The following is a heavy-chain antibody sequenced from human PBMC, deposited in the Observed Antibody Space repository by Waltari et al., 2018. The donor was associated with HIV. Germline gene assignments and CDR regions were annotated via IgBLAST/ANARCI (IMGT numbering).Heavy chain of an antibody. V-gene: IGHV4-59*08. Sequence: QVQLQESGPGLVKPSETLSLTCTVSGGSISSYYWSWIRQPPGKGLEWIGYIYYSGSTNYNPSLKSRVTISVDTSKNQFSLKLSSVTAADTAVYYCARLGSSSWYDYYYYGMDVWGQGTTVTVSS. CDR3: ARLGSSSWYDYYYYGMDV. D-gene: IGHD6-13*01. J-gene: IGHJ6*02. CDR1: GGSISSYY. CDR2: IYYSGST.